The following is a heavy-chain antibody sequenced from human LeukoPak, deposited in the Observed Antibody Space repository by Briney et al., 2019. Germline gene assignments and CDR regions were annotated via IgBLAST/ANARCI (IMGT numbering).Heavy chain of an antibody. CDR2: ISTNTGNP. V-gene: IGHV7-4-1*02. CDR1: GYTFTNYA. D-gene: IGHD2-15*01. Sequence: GASVKVSCKASGYTFTNYAMNWVQQAPGQGLEWMGWISTNTGNPTYAQGFTGRFVFSLDTSVSTAYLQISSLKAEDTAVYYCARKSVAATPRDIVYQYSYMDVWGKGTTVTVSS. CDR3: ARKSVAATPRDIVYQYSYMDV. J-gene: IGHJ6*03.